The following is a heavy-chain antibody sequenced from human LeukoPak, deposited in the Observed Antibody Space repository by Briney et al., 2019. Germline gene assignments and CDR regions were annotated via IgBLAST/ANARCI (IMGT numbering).Heavy chain of an antibody. Sequence: GGSLRLSCAASGFTFSSYGMHWVRQAPGKGLEWVAVISYDGSNKYYADSVKGRFTISRDNSKNTLYLQMNSLRAEDTAVYYCAKDREYSSSPPLDYRGQGTLVTVSS. CDR3: AKDREYSSSPPLDY. CDR2: ISYDGSNK. J-gene: IGHJ4*02. D-gene: IGHD6-6*01. CDR1: GFTFSSYG. V-gene: IGHV3-30*18.